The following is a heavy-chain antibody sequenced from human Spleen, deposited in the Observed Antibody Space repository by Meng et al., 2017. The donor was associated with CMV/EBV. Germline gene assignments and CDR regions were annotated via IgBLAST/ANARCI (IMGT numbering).Heavy chain of an antibody. D-gene: IGHD6-25*01. Sequence: LTCSVSGGTISSSNFYWGWIRQPTGQGMEWIGSIYYSGSTYYNPSLKSRVTISVDTSKNQFSLKLSSVTAADTAVYYCASQTAGVYWGQGTLVTVSS. CDR2: IYYSGST. J-gene: IGHJ4*02. CDR3: ASQTAGVY. CDR1: GGTISSSNFY. V-gene: IGHV4-39*01.